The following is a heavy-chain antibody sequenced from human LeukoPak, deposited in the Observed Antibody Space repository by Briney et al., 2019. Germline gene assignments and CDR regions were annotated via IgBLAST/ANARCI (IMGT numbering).Heavy chain of an antibody. D-gene: IGHD3-16*01. J-gene: IGHJ4*02. Sequence: GPLSLSWAASGFTFSSYAMSWVRQPPGKGWEWFSVFGGNGDITYYTDSVKGRFTISRDNSKNTLYLQVNSLRAEGTAVYYCAKVTGGDMITYGGLDYWGQGTLVTVSS. CDR3: AKVTGGDMITYGGLDY. CDR2: FGGNGDIT. V-gene: IGHV3-23*01. CDR1: GFTFSSYA.